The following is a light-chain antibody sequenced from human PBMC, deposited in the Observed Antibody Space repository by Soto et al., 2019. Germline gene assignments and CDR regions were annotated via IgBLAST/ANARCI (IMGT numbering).Light chain of an antibody. Sequence: EIVLTQSPATLSSSPGARATLSCRASQTVNSRLAWYQHKPCQAPRLLIYGASTRATGIPARFSGSGSGTEFTLTISSLQSEDFAVYYCQQYNNWQITFGQGTRLEIK. CDR2: GAS. J-gene: IGKJ5*01. CDR3: QQYNNWQIT. CDR1: QTVNSR. V-gene: IGKV3D-15*01.